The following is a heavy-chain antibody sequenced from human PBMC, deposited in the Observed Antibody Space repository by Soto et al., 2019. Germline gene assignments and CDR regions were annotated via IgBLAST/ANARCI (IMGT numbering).Heavy chain of an antibody. CDR2: IYYSGST. Sequence: QVQLQESGPGLVKPSDTLTLTCAVSGYSISSRNWWGWIRQPPGKGLEWIGYIYYSGSTYYNPSLKSRVTMSLDTSKNQFSLKLSSVTAVDTAVYYCARFGCSSTSCYYAMDVWGQGTTVTVSS. CDR3: ARFGCSSTSCYYAMDV. J-gene: IGHJ6*02. CDR1: GYSISSRNW. V-gene: IGHV4-28*01. D-gene: IGHD2-2*01.